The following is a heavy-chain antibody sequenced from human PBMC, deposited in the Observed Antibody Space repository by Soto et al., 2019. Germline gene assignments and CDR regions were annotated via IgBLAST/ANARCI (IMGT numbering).Heavy chain of an antibody. Sequence: GGSLRLSCAASGFTFNSYAMSWVRQAPGKGLEWVSAISGSGGSTYYADSVKGRFTISRDNSKNTLYLQMNSLRAEDTAVYYCAKAITAFKRYFSLILDFWGQGSTVTVSS. D-gene: IGHD3-9*01. V-gene: IGHV3-23*01. J-gene: IGHJ6*02. CDR1: GFTFNSYA. CDR2: ISGSGGST. CDR3: AKAITAFKRYFSLILDF.